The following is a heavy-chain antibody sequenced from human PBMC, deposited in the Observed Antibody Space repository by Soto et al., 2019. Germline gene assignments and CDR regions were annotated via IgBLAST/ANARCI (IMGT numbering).Heavy chain of an antibody. CDR1: GFLFTGYH. CDR2: INPNSGGV. V-gene: IGHV1-2*02. J-gene: IGHJ4*02. CDR3: ARRRFDQ. Sequence: ASVKVSCKGLGFLFTGYHIHWVRQAPGQGLEWMGWINPNSGGVNYAKKFQGRVTMSGDTSITTAYMELNSLTSGDTGVYYCARRRFDQWGQGTPVTVYS.